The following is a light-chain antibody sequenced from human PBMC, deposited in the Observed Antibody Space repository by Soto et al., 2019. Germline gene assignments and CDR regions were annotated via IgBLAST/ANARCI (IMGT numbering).Light chain of an antibody. J-gene: IGKJ1*01. CDR2: KAS. CDR1: QTISTL. Sequence: DIPMTQSPSTLSASVGDRVTITCRASQTISTLLAWYQQRPGKAPNLLIYKASSLESWVPSRFSVSGSGTEFTLTISSLQPDDFATYFCQQYSTYPLTFGQGIKVEVK. V-gene: IGKV1-5*03. CDR3: QQYSTYPLT.